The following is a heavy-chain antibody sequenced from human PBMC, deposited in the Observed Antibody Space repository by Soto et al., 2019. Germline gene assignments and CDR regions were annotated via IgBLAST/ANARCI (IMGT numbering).Heavy chain of an antibody. J-gene: IGHJ4*02. CDR1: GFTFSSYD. V-gene: IGHV3-33*01. D-gene: IGHD2-8*01. CDR2: VWYDESNK. CDR3: ARGAGVTLDY. Sequence: QVQLVESGGGVVQPGRSLRLSCAASGFTFSSYDIHWVRQAPGKGLEWVAVVWYDESNKFYADSAKGRFTISRDNSKNTLYLHMNSLRAEDTAVYYCARGAGVTLDYWGQGTLVTVSS.